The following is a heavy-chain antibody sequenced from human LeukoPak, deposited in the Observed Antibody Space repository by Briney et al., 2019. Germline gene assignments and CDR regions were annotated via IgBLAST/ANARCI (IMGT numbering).Heavy chain of an antibody. V-gene: IGHV1-2*02. CDR1: GYTFTGYY. CDR3: ARDYYDSSGYYTSLDY. J-gene: IGHJ4*02. CDR2: INPNNGGT. D-gene: IGHD3-22*01. Sequence: ASVKVSCKASGYTFTGYYIHWVRQAPGQGLERMGWINPNNGGTNYAQRFQGRVTMTRDTSISTAYMELSRLRSDDTAVYYCARDYYDSSGYYTSLDYWGQGTLVTVSS.